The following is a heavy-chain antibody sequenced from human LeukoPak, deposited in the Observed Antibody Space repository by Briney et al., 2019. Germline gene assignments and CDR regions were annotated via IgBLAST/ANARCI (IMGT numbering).Heavy chain of an antibody. CDR1: GYSFTRDW. J-gene: IGHJ4*02. CDR2: IYPGDSDT. CDR3: ARRRGAYFGY. V-gene: IGHV5-51*01. Sequence: GESLKISCKGSGYSFTRDWIGWVGQMPGKGLEWMGIIYPGDSDTRYSPSFQGQVTISADKSVSTAYLQWSSLKASDTAVYYCARRRGAYFGYWGQETLVTVSS.